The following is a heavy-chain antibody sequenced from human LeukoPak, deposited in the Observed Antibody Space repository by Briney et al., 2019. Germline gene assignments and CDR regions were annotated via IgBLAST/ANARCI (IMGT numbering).Heavy chain of an antibody. CDR3: TALITMVRGVMREIDY. J-gene: IGHJ4*02. V-gene: IGHV3-15*01. Sequence: GGSLRPSCAASGFTFSNAWMSWVRQAPGKGLEWVGRIKSKTDGGTTDYAAPVKGRFTISRDDSKNTLYLQMNSLKTEDTAVYYCTALITMVRGVMREIDYWGQGTLVTVSS. D-gene: IGHD3-10*01. CDR1: GFTFSNAW. CDR2: IKSKTDGGTT.